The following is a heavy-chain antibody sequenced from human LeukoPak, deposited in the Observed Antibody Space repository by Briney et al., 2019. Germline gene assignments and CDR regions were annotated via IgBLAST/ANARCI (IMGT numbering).Heavy chain of an antibody. CDR1: GGSISSHY. CDR2: IYYSGST. D-gene: IGHD2-2*01. J-gene: IGHJ5*01. Sequence: SETLSLTCTVSGGSISSHYWSWIRQPPGKGLEWIGYIYYSGSTNYNPSLKSRVTISVDTSKNQFSLKLSSVTAADTAVYYCARDNVVVVPAATYNWFDSWGQGTLVTVSS. CDR3: ARDNVVVVPAATYNWFDS. V-gene: IGHV4-59*11.